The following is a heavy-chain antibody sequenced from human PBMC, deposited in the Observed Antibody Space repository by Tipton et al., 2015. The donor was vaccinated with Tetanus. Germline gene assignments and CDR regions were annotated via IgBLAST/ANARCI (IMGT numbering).Heavy chain of an antibody. V-gene: IGHV4-59*01. CDR3: ARSEQQLVRGYYYYYDMDV. CDR1: GGSISSYY. J-gene: IGHJ6*03. CDR2: IYYSGST. Sequence: TLSLTCTVSGGSISSYYWSWIRQPPGKGLEWIGYIYYSGSTNYNPSLKSRVTISVDTSKNQFSLKLSSVTAADTAVYYCARSEQQLVRGYYYYYDMDVWGKGTTVTVSS. D-gene: IGHD6-13*01.